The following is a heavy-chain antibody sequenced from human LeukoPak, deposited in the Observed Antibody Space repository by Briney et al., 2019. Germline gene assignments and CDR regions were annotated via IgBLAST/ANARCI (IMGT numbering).Heavy chain of an antibody. D-gene: IGHD3-3*01. V-gene: IGHV4-39*07. CDR3: ARGYDFWSGYSRLFGFDP. CDR2: IYYSGST. J-gene: IGHJ5*02. CDR1: GGSISSSSYY. Sequence: SETLSLTCTVSGGSISSSSYYWGWIRQPPGKGLEWIGSIYYSGSTYYNPSLKSRVTISVDTSKNQFSLKLSSVTAADTAVYYCARGYDFWSGYSRLFGFDPWGQGTLVTVSS.